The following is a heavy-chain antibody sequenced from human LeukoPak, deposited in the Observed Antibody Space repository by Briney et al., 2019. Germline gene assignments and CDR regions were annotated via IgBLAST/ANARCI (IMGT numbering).Heavy chain of an antibody. CDR3: ARGSPYYYDSSGAFDI. J-gene: IGHJ3*02. D-gene: IGHD3-22*01. Sequence: PSETLSLTCAVYGGSFSGYYWSWIRQHPGKGLEWIGYIYYSGSTYYNPSLKSRVTISVDTSKNQFSLKLSSVTAADTAVYYCARGSPYYYDSSGAFDIWGQGTMVTISS. CDR1: GGSFSGYY. V-gene: IGHV4-31*11. CDR2: IYYSGST.